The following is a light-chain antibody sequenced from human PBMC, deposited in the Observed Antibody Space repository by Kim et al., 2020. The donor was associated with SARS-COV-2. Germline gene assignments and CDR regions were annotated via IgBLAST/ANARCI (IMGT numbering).Light chain of an antibody. V-gene: IGLV3-1*01. Sequence: SYELTQPPSVSVSPGQTASITCPGDKLGDKYACWYQQKPGQSPVLVIYHDSKRPSGIPERFSGSNSGNTATLTISGTQAMDEADYYCQAWDSSTDVVFGG. CDR2: HDS. CDR1: KLGDKY. J-gene: IGLJ2*01. CDR3: QAWDSSTDVV.